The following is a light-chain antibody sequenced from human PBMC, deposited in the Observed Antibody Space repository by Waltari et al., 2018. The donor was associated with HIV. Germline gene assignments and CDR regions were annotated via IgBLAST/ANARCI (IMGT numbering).Light chain of an antibody. J-gene: IGLJ3*02. CDR1: SSAFGGYNY. V-gene: IGLV2-11*01. Sequence: QSALTQPRSVSGSPGQSVTISCTGTSSAFGGYNYVSWYQQNPGKAPKFIIYDVTKRPSGVPDRFSGSKSGNTASLTISGLQAEDEADYYCCSYAGNYPVLFGGGTKLTVL. CDR2: DVT. CDR3: CSYAGNYPVL.